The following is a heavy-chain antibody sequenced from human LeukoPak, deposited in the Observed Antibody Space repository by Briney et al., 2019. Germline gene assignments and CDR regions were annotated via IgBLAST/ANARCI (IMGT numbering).Heavy chain of an antibody. Sequence: SETLSLTCTVSGGSISIGSYYWSWTRQPAGKGLEWIGRIYTSGSTNYNPSLKSRVTISVDTSKNQFCLKLSSVTAADTAVYYCARGVTRFDPWGQGTLATVSS. D-gene: IGHD2-21*02. CDR1: GGSISIGSYY. CDR3: ARGVTRFDP. J-gene: IGHJ5*02. CDR2: IYTSGST. V-gene: IGHV4-61*02.